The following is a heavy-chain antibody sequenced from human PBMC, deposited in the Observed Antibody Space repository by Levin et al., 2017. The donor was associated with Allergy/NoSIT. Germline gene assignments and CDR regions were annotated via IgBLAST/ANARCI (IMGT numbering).Heavy chain of an antibody. CDR2: FDPENAVT. Sequence: EASVKVSCEVSEYTLTNLAMHWVRQAPGKGLEWMGGFDPENAVTVYAQKFQGRVIMTEDTSTDTAYMELRSLTSEDTAVYYCATIYDFPSGLDVWGQGTTVTVSS. V-gene: IGHV1-24*01. CDR3: ATIYDFPSGLDV. CDR1: EYTLTNLA. J-gene: IGHJ6*02. D-gene: IGHD3-3*01.